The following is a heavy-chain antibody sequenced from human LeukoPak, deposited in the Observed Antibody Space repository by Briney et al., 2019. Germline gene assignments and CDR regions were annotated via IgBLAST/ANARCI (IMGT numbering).Heavy chain of an antibody. CDR1: GGSISSGDYY. V-gene: IGHV4-30-4*01. CDR2: IYYSGST. CDR3: AYGTDSSGYPLDY. J-gene: IGHJ4*02. D-gene: IGHD3-22*01. Sequence: SETLSLTCTVSGGSISSGDYYWSWIRQPPGTGLEWIGYIYYSGSTYYNPSLKSRVTISVDTSKNQFSLKLSSVTAADTAVYYCAYGTDSSGYPLDYWGQGTLVTVSS.